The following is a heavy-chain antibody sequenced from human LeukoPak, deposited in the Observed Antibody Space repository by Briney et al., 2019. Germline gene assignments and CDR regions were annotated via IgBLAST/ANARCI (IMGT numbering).Heavy chain of an antibody. D-gene: IGHD3-22*01. V-gene: IGHV3-48*03. CDR3: AKDMGLTYYYDSVYAFDI. J-gene: IGHJ3*02. Sequence: GGSLRLSCAASGFTFSSYEMNWVRQAPGKGLEWVSYISSSGSTIYYADSVKGRFTISRDNSKNTLYLQMNSLRAEDTAVYYCAKDMGLTYYYDSVYAFDIWGQGTMVTVSS. CDR1: GFTFSSYE. CDR2: ISSSGSTI.